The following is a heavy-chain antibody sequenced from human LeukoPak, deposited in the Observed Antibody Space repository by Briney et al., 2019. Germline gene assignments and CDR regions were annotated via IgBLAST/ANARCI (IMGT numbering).Heavy chain of an antibody. CDR3: ARDSRRELLHAFDI. Sequence: GGSLRLSCAASGFTFSSYAMSWVRQAPGKGLEWVSAISGSGGSTYYADSVKGRFTISRDNSKNTLYLQMNSLRAEDTAVYFCARDSRRELLHAFDIWGQGTMVTVSS. J-gene: IGHJ3*02. D-gene: IGHD1-26*01. CDR2: ISGSGGST. CDR1: GFTFSSYA. V-gene: IGHV3-23*01.